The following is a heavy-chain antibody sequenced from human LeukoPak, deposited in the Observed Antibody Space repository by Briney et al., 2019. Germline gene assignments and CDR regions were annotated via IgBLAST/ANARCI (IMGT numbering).Heavy chain of an antibody. V-gene: IGHV4-39*01. J-gene: IGHJ4*02. CDR3: ARHPLIVTFFDY. D-gene: IGHD2/OR15-2a*01. Sequence: SETLSLTCTVSGGSIDSSSYYWGWIRQPPGKGLEWIGSIYYSGSTYYNPSLKSRVTLFIDTSKNQFSLKLSSVTAADTAVYYCARHPLIVTFFDYWGQGTLVTVSS. CDR2: IYYSGST. CDR1: GGSIDSSSYY.